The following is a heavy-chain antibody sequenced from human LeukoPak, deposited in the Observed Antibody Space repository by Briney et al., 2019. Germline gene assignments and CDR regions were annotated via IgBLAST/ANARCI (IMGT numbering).Heavy chain of an antibody. D-gene: IGHD4-23*01. CDR1: RFTFSTYS. CDR3: ARDGVTPDY. CDR2: ISSSSNTI. V-gene: IGHV3-48*01. Sequence: GGSLRLSCAASRFTFSTYSMNWVRQAPGKGLEWVSYISSSSNTIYYADSVKGRLTISRDNAKNSLYLQMNSLRAEDTAVYYCARDGVTPDYWGQGTLVTVSS. J-gene: IGHJ4*02.